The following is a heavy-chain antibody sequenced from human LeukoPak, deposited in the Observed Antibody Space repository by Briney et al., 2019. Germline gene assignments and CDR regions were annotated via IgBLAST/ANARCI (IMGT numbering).Heavy chain of an antibody. CDR3: AETGPYSSSSYFDY. Sequence: SVKVSCKASEGTFSSYAISWVRQAPGQGLEWMRRIIPILGIANYAQKFQGRVTITADKSTSTAYMELSSLRSEDTAVYYCAETGPYSSSSYFDYWGQGTLVTVSS. CDR2: IIPILGIA. V-gene: IGHV1-69*04. J-gene: IGHJ4*02. D-gene: IGHD6-6*01. CDR1: EGTFSSYA.